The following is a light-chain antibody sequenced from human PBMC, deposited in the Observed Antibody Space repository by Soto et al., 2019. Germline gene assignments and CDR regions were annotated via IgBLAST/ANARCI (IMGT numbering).Light chain of an antibody. Sequence: DIQMTQSPSSLSASVGDRVTITCRASQRISSYLNWYQQKPGKAPKLLIYAASSLQSGVPSRFSGSGSGTDFTLTISSLHPEDFATYYCQQSYSTPQTFGQGTKLEIK. CDR2: AAS. J-gene: IGKJ2*01. CDR3: QQSYSTPQT. CDR1: QRISSY. V-gene: IGKV1-39*01.